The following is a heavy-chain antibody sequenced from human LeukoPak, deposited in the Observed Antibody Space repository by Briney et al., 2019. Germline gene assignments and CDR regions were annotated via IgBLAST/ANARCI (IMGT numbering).Heavy chain of an antibody. V-gene: IGHV4-59*01. CDR3: ARSPHYYGSEFDY. J-gene: IGHJ4*02. Sequence: NPSETLSLTCTVSGGSISSYYWSWIRQPPGKGLEWIGYIYYSGSTNYNPSLKSRVTISVDTSKNQFSLKVSSVTAADTAVYYYARSPHYYGSEFDYWGQGTLVTVSS. CDR2: IYYSGST. CDR1: GGSISSYY. D-gene: IGHD3-10*01.